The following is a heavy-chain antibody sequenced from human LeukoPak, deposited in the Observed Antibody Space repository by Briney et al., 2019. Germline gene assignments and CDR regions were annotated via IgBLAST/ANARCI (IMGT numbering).Heavy chain of an antibody. CDR3: ARGAGWYEY. J-gene: IGHJ4*02. CDR1: GGSISSGSYY. Sequence: SXTLSXTCTVSGGSISSGSYYWSWIRQPAGTGLEWIGRIHTSGGTNYNPSLKSRVTISVDTSKNQFSLKLNSLNAADTAVYYCARGAGWYEYWGQGTLVTVSS. D-gene: IGHD6-19*01. V-gene: IGHV4-61*02. CDR2: IHTSGGT.